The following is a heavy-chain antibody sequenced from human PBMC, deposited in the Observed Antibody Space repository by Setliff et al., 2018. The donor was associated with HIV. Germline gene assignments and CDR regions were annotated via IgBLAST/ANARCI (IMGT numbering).Heavy chain of an antibody. Sequence: SETLSLTCTVSGGSIKSSSYYWGWIRQPPGKGLEWIGYIYTTGSTNYNPSLTSRVTISVDTSKNKFSLKMRSVTAADTAVYYCARVPPEYSSSSQAFDIWGQGTKVTVS. CDR1: GGSIKSSSYY. D-gene: IGHD6-6*01. CDR3: ARVPPEYSSSSQAFDI. CDR2: IYTTGST. V-gene: IGHV4-61*05. J-gene: IGHJ3*02.